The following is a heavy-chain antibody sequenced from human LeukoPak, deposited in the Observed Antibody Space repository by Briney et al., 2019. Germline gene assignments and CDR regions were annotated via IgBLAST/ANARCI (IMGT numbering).Heavy chain of an antibody. CDR1: GGTFSSYA. CDR2: IIPIFGTA. CDR3: ARSGSSSSWYNGY. J-gene: IGHJ4*02. D-gene: IGHD6-13*01. Sequence: SVKVSCKASGGTFSSYASSWVRQAPGQGLDWMGGIIPIFGTANYAQKFQGRVTITADESTSTAYMELSSLRSEDTAVYYCARSGSSSSWYNGYWGQGTLVTVSS. V-gene: IGHV1-69*13.